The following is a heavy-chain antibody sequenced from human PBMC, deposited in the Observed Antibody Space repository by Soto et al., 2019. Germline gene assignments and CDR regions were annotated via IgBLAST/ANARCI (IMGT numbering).Heavy chain of an antibody. Sequence: SVKVSCKASGGTFSSYAISWVRQAPGQGLEWMGGIIPIFGTANYAQKFQGRVTITADESTSTAYMELSSLRSEDTAVYYCAREDYGGNSNFDYWGQGTLVTVSS. J-gene: IGHJ4*02. CDR2: IIPIFGTA. CDR3: AREDYGGNSNFDY. V-gene: IGHV1-69*13. CDR1: GGTFSSYA. D-gene: IGHD4-17*01.